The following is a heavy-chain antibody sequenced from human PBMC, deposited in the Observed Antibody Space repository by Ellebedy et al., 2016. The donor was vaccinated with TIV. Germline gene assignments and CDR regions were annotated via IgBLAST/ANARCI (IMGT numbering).Heavy chain of an antibody. CDR2: ISYAGINK. CDR1: GFPFDSYV. Sequence: GESLKISCAASGFPFDSYVMNWVRQAPGTGLEWVALISYAGINKYFADSVQCRFTLSRDNSQNTLYLLMNSLRGDDTAIYYCARALNHVDTVATAPLDCWGQGTLVTVSS. D-gene: IGHD1-14*01. J-gene: IGHJ4*02. V-gene: IGHV3-30*04. CDR3: ARALNHVDTVATAPLDC.